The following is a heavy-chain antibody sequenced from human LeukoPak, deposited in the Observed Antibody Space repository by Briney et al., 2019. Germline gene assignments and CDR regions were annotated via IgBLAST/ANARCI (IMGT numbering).Heavy chain of an antibody. Sequence: GGSLRLSCAASGFTFSSYWMHWVRQAPGKGLVWVSRINSDGSSTSYADSVKGRYTISRDNAKNTLYLQMNSLRAEDTAVYYCATDYGGNLGNDYWGQGTLVTVSS. V-gene: IGHV3-74*01. J-gene: IGHJ4*02. D-gene: IGHD4-23*01. CDR2: INSDGSST. CDR3: ATDYGGNLGNDY. CDR1: GFTFSSYW.